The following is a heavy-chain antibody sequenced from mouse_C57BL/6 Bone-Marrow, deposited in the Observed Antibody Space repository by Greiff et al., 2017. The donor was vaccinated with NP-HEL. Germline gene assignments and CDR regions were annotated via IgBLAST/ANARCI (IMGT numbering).Heavy chain of an antibody. J-gene: IGHJ3*01. V-gene: IGHV1-59*01. CDR2: IDPSDSYT. CDR1: GYTFTSYW. D-gene: IGHD2-2*01. Sequence: QVQLQQPGAELVRPGTSVKLSCTASGYTFTSYWLHWVKQRPGQGLEWIGVIDPSDSYTNYNQTFKGKATLTVDTSSSTAYMQLSSLTSEDSAVYYCARRGWLEAWFAYWGQGTLVTVSA. CDR3: ARRGWLEAWFAY.